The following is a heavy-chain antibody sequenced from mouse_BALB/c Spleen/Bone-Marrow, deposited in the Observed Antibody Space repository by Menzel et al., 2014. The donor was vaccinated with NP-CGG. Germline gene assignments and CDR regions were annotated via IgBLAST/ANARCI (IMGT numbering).Heavy chain of an antibody. Sequence: EVQLQQSGAELVKPGASVKLSCTASGFNIKDYYMHWVKQRPEQGLEWIGWIDPENGDTEYAPKFQGKATMTADTSSNTAYLQVSSLTSEDTAVYYCNGNYYAMDYWGQGTSVTVSS. D-gene: IGHD2-1*01. V-gene: IGHV14-4*02. CDR2: IDPENGDT. J-gene: IGHJ4*01. CDR3: NGNYYAMDY. CDR1: GFNIKDYY.